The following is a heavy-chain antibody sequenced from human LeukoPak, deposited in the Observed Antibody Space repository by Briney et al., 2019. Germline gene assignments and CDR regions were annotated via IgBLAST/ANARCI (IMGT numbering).Heavy chain of an antibody. V-gene: IGHV5-51*01. CDR2: IYPGDSET. CDR1: GYSFTSYW. CDR3: ARHSTGLFGL. J-gene: IGHJ3*01. Sequence: GESLNISCKGSGYSFTSYWIGWVRQMPGKGLEWMGVIYPGDSETQYSPSFQGHVTISADKSISTAYLQWSSLQTSDTAMYFCARHSTGLFGLWGHGTMVTVSS.